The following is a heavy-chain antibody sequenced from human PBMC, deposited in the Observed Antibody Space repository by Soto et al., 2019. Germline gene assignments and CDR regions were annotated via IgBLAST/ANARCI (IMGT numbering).Heavy chain of an antibody. Sequence: QIQLVQSGAEVKKPGASVKVSCKASGYNFFDYGVSWVRQAPGQGREWMGWVSPKSGNTDFARKVQGRVTMTADTSTNTAYLELRGLRSDDTAVYYCARGRTVSSIGPLLVWGQGTLVSVSS. V-gene: IGHV1-18*01. CDR1: GYNFFDYG. J-gene: IGHJ1*01. CDR2: VSPKSGNT. CDR3: ARGRTVSSIGPLLV. D-gene: IGHD1-1*01.